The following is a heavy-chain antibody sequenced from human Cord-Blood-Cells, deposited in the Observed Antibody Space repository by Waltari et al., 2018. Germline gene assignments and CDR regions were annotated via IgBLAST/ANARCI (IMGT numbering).Heavy chain of an antibody. CDR2: IYYSGST. CDR1: GCSISSSSYY. V-gene: IGHV4-39*01. D-gene: IGHD6-13*01. CDR3: ARQGSSSWFWFDP. Sequence: QLQLQESGPGLVKPSETLSLTCTVSGCSISSSSYYWGWIRQPPGKGLEWIGSIYYSGSTYYNPSLKSRVTISVDTSKNQFSLKLSSVTAADTAVYYCARQGSSSWFWFDPWGQGTLVTVSS. J-gene: IGHJ5*02.